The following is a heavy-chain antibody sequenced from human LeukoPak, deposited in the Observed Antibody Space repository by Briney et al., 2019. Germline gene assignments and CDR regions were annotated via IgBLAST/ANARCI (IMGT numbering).Heavy chain of an antibody. CDR1: GGSFSGYY. D-gene: IGHD6-6*01. CDR3: ARGLRARPYYYYYYMDV. V-gene: IGHV4-34*01. J-gene: IGHJ6*03. CDR2: INHSGST. Sequence: SETLSLTCAVYGGSFSGYYWSWIRQPPGKGLEWIGEINHSGSTNYNPSLKSRVTISVDTSKNQFSLKLSSVTAADTAVYYCARGLRARPYYYYYYMDVWGKGTTVTVSS.